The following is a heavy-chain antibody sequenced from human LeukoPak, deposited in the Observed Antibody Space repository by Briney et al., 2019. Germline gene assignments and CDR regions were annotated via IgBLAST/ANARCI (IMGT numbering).Heavy chain of an antibody. D-gene: IGHD4-11*01. V-gene: IGHV3-11*01. J-gene: IGHJ3*02. CDR3: ARPMTTVTTGGAFDI. CDR1: GFTFSDYY. CDR2: ISSSGSTI. Sequence: GGSLRLSCAASGFTFSDYYMSWIRQAPGKGLEWVSYISSSGSTIYYADSVKGRFTIARDNAKNSLYLQMNSLRAEDTAVYYCARPMTTVTTGGAFDIWGQGTMVTVSS.